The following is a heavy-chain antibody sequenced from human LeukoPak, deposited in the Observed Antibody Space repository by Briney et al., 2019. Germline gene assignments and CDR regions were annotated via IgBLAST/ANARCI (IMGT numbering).Heavy chain of an antibody. CDR3: ARALYYYGSGSSSDY. J-gene: IGHJ4*02. CDR2: INHSGST. Sequence: ASETLSLTCAVYGGSFSGYYWSWIRQPPGKGLEWIGEINHSGSTNYNPSLKSRVTISVDTSKNQFSLKLSSVTAADTAVYYCARALYYYGSGSSSDYWGQGTLVTVSS. V-gene: IGHV4-34*01. CDR1: GGSFSGYY. D-gene: IGHD3-10*01.